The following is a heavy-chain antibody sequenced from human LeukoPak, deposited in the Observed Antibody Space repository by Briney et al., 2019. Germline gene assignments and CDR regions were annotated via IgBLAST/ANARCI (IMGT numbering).Heavy chain of an antibody. V-gene: IGHV4-59*01. CDR1: YGSIRTYY. Sequence: SETLSLTCTVSYGSIRTYYWTWIRQPPGKGLAWIGYIYYSGSTNYNPSLKSRVTISVDTSRNQFSLKLTSVTAADTAVYYCARGSPGMATAYFDYWGQGILVTVSS. J-gene: IGHJ4*02. D-gene: IGHD5-24*01. CDR3: ARGSPGMATAYFDY. CDR2: IYYSGST.